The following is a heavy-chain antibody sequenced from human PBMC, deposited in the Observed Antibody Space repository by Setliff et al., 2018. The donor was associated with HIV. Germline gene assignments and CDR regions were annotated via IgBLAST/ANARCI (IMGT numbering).Heavy chain of an antibody. CDR2: IHHSGIT. V-gene: IGHV4-34*01. D-gene: IGHD2-2*01. CDR1: GGSFSGYY. J-gene: IGHJ6*03. CDR3: ARSTPFVVVPAAPNYYYYMDV. Sequence: SETLSLTCAVYGGSFSGYYWGWISQPPGKGLEWIGEIHHSGITNYNPSLKSRVTISIDTSKNQFSLKLSSVTAAETAVYSCARSTPFVVVPAAPNYYYYMDVWGKGTTVTVSS.